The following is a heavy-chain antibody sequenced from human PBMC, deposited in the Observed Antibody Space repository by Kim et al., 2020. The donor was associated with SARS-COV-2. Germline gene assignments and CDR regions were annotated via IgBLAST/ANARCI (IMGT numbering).Heavy chain of an antibody. V-gene: IGHV3-7*01. CDR2: IKQDGSEK. CDR3: ARDALGDSGGNHYDAFD. Sequence: GGSLRLSCAASGFTFSSHWMSWVRQAPGKGLEWVANIKQDGSEKYYVDSVKGRFTISRDNAKNSLYLQMNSLRAEDTAVYYCARDALGDSGGNHYDAFD. D-gene: IGHD2-15*01. CDR1: GFTFSSHW. J-gene: IGHJ3*02.